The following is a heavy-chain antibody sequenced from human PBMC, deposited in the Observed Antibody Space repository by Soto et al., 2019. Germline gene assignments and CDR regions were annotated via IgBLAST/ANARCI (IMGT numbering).Heavy chain of an antibody. CDR1: GGTFSSYA. CDR2: IIPIFGTA. CDR3: AKAFDDSGYQYERAFDY. Sequence: SVKVSCKASGGTFSSYAISWVRQAPGQGLEWMGGIIPIFGTANYAQKFQGRVTITADESTSTAYMELSSLRAEDTALYYCAKAFDDSGYQYERAFDYWGQGILVTVPQ. J-gene: IGHJ4*02. D-gene: IGHD3-22*01. V-gene: IGHV1-69*13.